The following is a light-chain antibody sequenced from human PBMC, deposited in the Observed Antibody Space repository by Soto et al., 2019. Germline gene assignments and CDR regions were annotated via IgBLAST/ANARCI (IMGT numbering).Light chain of an antibody. CDR2: KTS. V-gene: IGKV1-5*03. CDR3: QHSNSYPWT. J-gene: IGKJ1*01. CDR1: QSISTW. Sequence: DVQMTQSPSTLSPSIGDRVTITCRASQSISTWLAWYQQRPGKAPKLLIYKTSSLQRGVPSRFRGSGSGTEFTLTISSLQPDDFETYYCQHSNSYPWTFGQGTKVDIK.